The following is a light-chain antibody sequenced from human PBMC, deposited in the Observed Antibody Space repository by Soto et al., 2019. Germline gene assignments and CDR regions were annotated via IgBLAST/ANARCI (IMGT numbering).Light chain of an antibody. Sequence: DIQMTQSPSSLSASVGDRVTITCRASQGISNYLAWYQQNPGKVPKLLIYAASTLQSGVPSRFSGSGSATVFTLTISRLQPEDVATYYCQKYNGAPYTFGQGNKLEIK. CDR3: QKYNGAPYT. CDR1: QGISNY. CDR2: AAS. V-gene: IGKV1-27*01. J-gene: IGKJ2*01.